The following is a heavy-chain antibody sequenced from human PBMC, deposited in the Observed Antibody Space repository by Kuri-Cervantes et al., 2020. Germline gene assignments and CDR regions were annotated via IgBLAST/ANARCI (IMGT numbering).Heavy chain of an antibody. CDR1: GGSISSYY. CDR3: ARDLRLLRFGESGPYYYGMDV. Sequence: GSLRLSCTVSGGSISSYYWSWIRQPPGKGLEWIGYIYYSGSTNYNPSLKSRVTISVDTSKNQFSLKLSSVTAADTAVYYCARDLRLLRFGESGPYYYGMDVWGQGTTVTVSS. CDR2: IYYSGST. D-gene: IGHD3-10*01. V-gene: IGHV4-59*01. J-gene: IGHJ6*02.